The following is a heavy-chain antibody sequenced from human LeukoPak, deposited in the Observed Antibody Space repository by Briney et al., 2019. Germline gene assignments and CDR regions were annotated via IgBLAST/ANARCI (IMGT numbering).Heavy chain of an antibody. CDR1: GGSISSYYW. D-gene: IGHD6-19*01. V-gene: IGHV2-5*08. CDR2: IYWDDDK. CDR3: AHRQVGYTSGWFPNV. J-gene: IGHJ6*02. Sequence: TLSLTCTVSGGSISSYYWSWIRQPPGRALEWLALIYWDDDKRYSPSLKNRLTITKDTSKNQVVLTMTNMDPVDTATYYCAHRQVGYTSGWFPNVWGQGTTVTVSS.